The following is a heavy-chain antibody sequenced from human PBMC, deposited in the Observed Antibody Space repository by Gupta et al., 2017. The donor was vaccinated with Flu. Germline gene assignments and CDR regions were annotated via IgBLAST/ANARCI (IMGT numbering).Heavy chain of an antibody. D-gene: IGHD3-16*01. Sequence: EVQLVESGGGLVQPGGSLRLTCVMSGFTFSDSHMNWIRQAPGKGLAGIAYIGSGSNTDYADSVRGRFTISRDNARDSLFLQMNSLRDEDTALYYCARDLNWAFILWDQGAHVTVSS. V-gene: IGHV3-48*02. CDR1: GFTFSDSH. CDR3: ARDLNWAFIL. CDR2: IGSGSNT. J-gene: IGHJ4*02.